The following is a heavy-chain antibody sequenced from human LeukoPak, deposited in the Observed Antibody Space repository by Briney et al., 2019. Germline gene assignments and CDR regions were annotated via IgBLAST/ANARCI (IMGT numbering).Heavy chain of an antibody. J-gene: IGHJ4*02. CDR2: IDWDDDK. CDR3: ARIEVATRAHFDY. Sequence: SGPTLVNPTQTLTLSCTFSGFSLSTSGLCVSWIRQPPGKALEWIARIDWDDDKYYSTSLKTRLTISKDTYKNQVVLTMSNMDPVDTATYYCARIEVATRAHFDYWGQGTLVTVSS. D-gene: IGHD1-1*01. CDR1: GFSLSTSGLC. V-gene: IGHV2-70*10.